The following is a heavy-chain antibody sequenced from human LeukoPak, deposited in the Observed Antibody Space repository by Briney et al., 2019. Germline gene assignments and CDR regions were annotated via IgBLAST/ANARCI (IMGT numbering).Heavy chain of an antibody. CDR2: INHSGST. V-gene: IGHV4-34*01. J-gene: IGHJ2*01. CDR3: ASGSEELLYFDL. CDR1: GGSFSGYY. Sequence: SETLSLTCAVYGGSFSGYYWSWIRQPPGKGLEWIGEINHSGSTNYNPSLRSRVTISVDTSKNQFSLKLSSVTAADTAVYYWASGSEELLYFDLWGRGTLVTVSS. D-gene: IGHD1-7*01.